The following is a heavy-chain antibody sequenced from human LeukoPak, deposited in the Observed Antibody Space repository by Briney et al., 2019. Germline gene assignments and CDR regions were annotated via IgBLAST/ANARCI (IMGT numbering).Heavy chain of an antibody. CDR1: VHTITIYG. D-gene: IGHD4-17*01. J-gene: IGHJ4*02. CDR2: ISAYNGNT. CDR3: PRDITVRHTVRIGSCFAY. V-gene: IGHV1-18*01. Sequence: ASVKVTCKASVHTITIYGISWLRQAPGQGLEWMGWISAYNGNTNYAQKLQGRVTMTTDTSTSTAYTDLRSLRSDDAAVYYCPRDITVRHTVRIGSCFAYGGQGTLVTVSS.